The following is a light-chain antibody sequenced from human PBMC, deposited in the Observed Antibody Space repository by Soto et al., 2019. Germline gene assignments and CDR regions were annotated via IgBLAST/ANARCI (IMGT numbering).Light chain of an antibody. CDR1: QTISIY. CDR2: KTS. V-gene: IGKV1-5*03. CDR3: QHYNGYPIT. J-gene: IGKJ4*01. Sequence: DIQMTQSPSTLSASVGDRVTITCRASQTISIYLAWYQQKPGRAPKVLIYKTSTLESGVPSRFSGSGSGTEFTLTVSSLQPDDVATSYCQHYNGYPITFGGGTKVEIK.